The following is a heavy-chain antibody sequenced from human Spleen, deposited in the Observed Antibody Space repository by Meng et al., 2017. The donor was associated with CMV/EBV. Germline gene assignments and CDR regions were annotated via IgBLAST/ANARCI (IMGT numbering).Heavy chain of an antibody. CDR2: IIFIFGIA. D-gene: IGHD3-9*01. V-gene: IGHV1-69*05. CDR3: ASGGYYDILNGYYPIDY. J-gene: IGHJ4*02. CDR1: GTFSSYA. Sequence: GTFSSYAISWVRQAPGKGLEWMGGIIFIFGIATYAQKFQGRVTITTEESTSTVYMELISLRSEDTALYYCASGGYYDILNGYYPIDYWGQGTLVTVSS.